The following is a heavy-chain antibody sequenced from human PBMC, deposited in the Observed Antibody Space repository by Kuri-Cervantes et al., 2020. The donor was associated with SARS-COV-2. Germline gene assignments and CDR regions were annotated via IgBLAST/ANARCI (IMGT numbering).Heavy chain of an antibody. J-gene: IGHJ4*02. V-gene: IGHV3-21*01. CDR1: GFTFSIYS. CDR3: ARYSSSWSYY. D-gene: IGHD6-13*01. Sequence: GGSLRLACAASGFTFSIYSMNWVRQAPGKGLEWVSSISSSSSYIYYADSVKGRFTISRDNAKNSLYLQMNSLIAEDTAVYYCARYSSSWSYYWGQGTLVTVSS. CDR2: ISSSSSYI.